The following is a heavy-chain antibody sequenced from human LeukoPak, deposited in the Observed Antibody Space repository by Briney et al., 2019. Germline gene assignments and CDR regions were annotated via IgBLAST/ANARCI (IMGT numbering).Heavy chain of an antibody. CDR3: ARDWGEFIHCMDV. CDR2: ISGSGGST. J-gene: IGHJ6*03. Sequence: PGGSLRLSCAASGFTFSSYAMSWVRQAPGKGLEWVSAISGSGGSTYYADSVKGRFTISRDNSKNTLYLQMNSLRAEDTAVYYCARDWGEFIHCMDVWGKGTTVTVSS. D-gene: IGHD3-16*01. CDR1: GFTFSSYA. V-gene: IGHV3-23*01.